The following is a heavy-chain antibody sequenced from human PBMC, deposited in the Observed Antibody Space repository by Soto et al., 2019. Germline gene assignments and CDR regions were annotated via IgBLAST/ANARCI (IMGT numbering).Heavy chain of an antibody. CDR2: INNDGTST. CDR3: AKSISGAFDC. V-gene: IGHV3-74*01. Sequence: LRLSCSASGFPFSSYWMRWVRQAPGKGLVWVSRINNDGTSTIYADSVKGRFTISRDNAKNTVFLEINGLRADDTAVYYCAKSISGAFDCWGQGTLVTVSS. D-gene: IGHD1-26*01. CDR1: GFPFSSYW. J-gene: IGHJ4*02.